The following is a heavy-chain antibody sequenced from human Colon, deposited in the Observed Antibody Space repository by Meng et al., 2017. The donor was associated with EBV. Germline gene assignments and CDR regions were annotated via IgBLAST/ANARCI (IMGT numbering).Heavy chain of an antibody. CDR2: IYRGGGT. Sequence: QGHVQGSGAGLVEPSGTLSLPCAISGGSISSSDWWSWVRQPPGKGLEWIGEIYRGGGTNYNPSFKSRVTISVDTSNNHFSLKLSYVTAADTAVYYCARVRVIPAAVGFDYWGQGTLVTVSS. D-gene: IGHD2-2*01. V-gene: IGHV4-4*02. CDR1: GGSISSSDW. J-gene: IGHJ4*02. CDR3: ARVRVIPAAVGFDY.